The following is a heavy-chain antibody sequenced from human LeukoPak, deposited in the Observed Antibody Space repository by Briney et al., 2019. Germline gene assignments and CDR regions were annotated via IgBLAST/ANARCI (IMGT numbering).Heavy chain of an antibody. J-gene: IGHJ6*02. CDR3: ARDFTTVTTEGVGYYYGMDV. CDR2: INPSGGST. D-gene: IGHD4-17*01. CDR1: GYTFTSYY. V-gene: IGHV1-46*01. Sequence: ASVKVSCKASGYTFTSYYTHWVRQAPGQGLEWMGIINPSGGSTSYAQKFQGRVTMTRDTSTSTVYMELSSLRSEDTAVYYCARDFTTVTTEGVGYYYGMDVWGQGTTVTVSS.